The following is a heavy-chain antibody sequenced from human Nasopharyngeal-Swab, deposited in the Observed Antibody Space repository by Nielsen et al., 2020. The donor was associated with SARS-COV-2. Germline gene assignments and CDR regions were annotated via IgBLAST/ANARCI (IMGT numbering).Heavy chain of an antibody. V-gene: IGHV3-48*02. J-gene: IGHJ4*02. CDR3: ARDVAIVGATLEN. CDR1: EFTMSRTG. CDR2: ISSSSSTS. D-gene: IGHD1-26*01. Sequence: GESLKISCAASEFTMSRTGMHWVRHAPGKGLEWVAYISSSSSTSYYADSVKGRFTISRDNPKNSLYLQMNSLRDEDTALYYRARDVAIVGATLENWGQGTLVTVSS.